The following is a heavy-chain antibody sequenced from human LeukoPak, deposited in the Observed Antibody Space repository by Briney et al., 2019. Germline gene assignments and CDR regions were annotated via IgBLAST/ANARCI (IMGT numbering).Heavy chain of an antibody. V-gene: IGHV4-39*07. Sequence: SETLSLTCTVSGGSISSSSYYWGWIRQPPGKGLEWIGSIYYSGSTYYNPSLKSRVTISVDRSKNQFSLKLSSVTAADTAVYYCAREGIFGVVTTTDLASPGFDYWGQGTLVTVSS. D-gene: IGHD3-3*01. CDR3: AREGIFGVVTTTDLASPGFDY. CDR1: GGSISSSSYY. CDR2: IYYSGST. J-gene: IGHJ4*02.